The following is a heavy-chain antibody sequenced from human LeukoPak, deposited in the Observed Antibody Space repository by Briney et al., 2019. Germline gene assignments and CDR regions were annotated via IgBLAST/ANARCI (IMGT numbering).Heavy chain of an antibody. CDR3: ARFYANEWELPH. Sequence: PGRSLRLSCAASGFTFSSYGMHWVRQAPGKGLEWVALISYDGSNKYYADSVKGRFTISRDNSKSTLYLQMNSLRAEDTAVYYCARFYANEWELPHWGQGALVTVSS. CDR1: GFTFSSYG. J-gene: IGHJ4*02. V-gene: IGHV3-30*03. D-gene: IGHD1-26*01. CDR2: ISYDGSNK.